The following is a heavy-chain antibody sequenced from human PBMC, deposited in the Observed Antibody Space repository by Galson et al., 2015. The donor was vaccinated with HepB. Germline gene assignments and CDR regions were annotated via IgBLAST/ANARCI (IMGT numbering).Heavy chain of an antibody. J-gene: IGHJ3*02. V-gene: IGHV6-1*01. D-gene: IGHD6-19*01. CDR3: ARDAMVAVAVTPRVTRAFDI. CDR2: TYYRSKRYN. Sequence: CAISGDSVSSNSAAWNWIRQSPSRGLEWLGRTYYRSKRYNDYAVSVKSRITISPDTSKNQFSLHLNSVTPEDTAVYDCARDAMVAVAVTPRVTRAFDIWGQGTMVTVSS. CDR1: GDSVSSNSAA.